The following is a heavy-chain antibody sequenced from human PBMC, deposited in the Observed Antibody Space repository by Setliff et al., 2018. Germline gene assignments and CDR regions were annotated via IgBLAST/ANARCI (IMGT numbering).Heavy chain of an antibody. CDR2: VNPYNGDT. V-gene: IGHV1-18*01. Sequence: ASVKVSCKASGYTFSSYGVSWVRQAPGQGLEWMGWVNPYNGDTKNAQKFQGRVTMTEDTSTDTAYMELSSLRSEDTAVYYCATVAATIQGDAFDIWGQGTMVTVSS. J-gene: IGHJ3*02. D-gene: IGHD1-26*01. CDR3: ATVAATIQGDAFDI. CDR1: GYTFSSYG.